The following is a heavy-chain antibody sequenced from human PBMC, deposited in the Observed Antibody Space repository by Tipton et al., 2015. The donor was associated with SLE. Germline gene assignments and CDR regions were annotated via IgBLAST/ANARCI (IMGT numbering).Heavy chain of an antibody. CDR2: INHSGST. V-gene: IGHV4-34*01. Sequence: TLSLTCAVYGGSFSGYYWSWIRQPPGKGLEWIGEINHSGSTNYNPSLKSRVTISVDTSKNQFSLKLSSVTAADTAVYYCARGGNIYSGSYSELDYWGQGTLVTVSS. CDR1: GGSFSGYY. D-gene: IGHD1-26*01. CDR3: ARGGNIYSGSYSELDY. J-gene: IGHJ4*02.